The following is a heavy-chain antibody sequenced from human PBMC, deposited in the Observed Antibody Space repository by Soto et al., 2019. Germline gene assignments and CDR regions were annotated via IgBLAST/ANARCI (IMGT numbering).Heavy chain of an antibody. CDR1: GGSISSYY. D-gene: IGHD2-8*01. CDR2: IYYSGST. V-gene: IGHV4-59*01. Sequence: WETLSLTCTVSGGSISSYYWSWIRQPPGKGLEWIGYIYYSGSTNYNPSLKSRVTISVDTSKNQFSLKLSSVTAADTAVYYCARDRRMGYWGQGTLVTVSS. CDR3: ARDRRMGY. J-gene: IGHJ4*02.